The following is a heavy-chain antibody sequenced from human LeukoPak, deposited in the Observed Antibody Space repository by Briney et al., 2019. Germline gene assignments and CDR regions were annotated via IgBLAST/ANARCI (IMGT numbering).Heavy chain of an antibody. V-gene: IGHV3-23*01. CDR1: GFTFSSYA. CDR2: ISGSGGST. CDR3: AKGEMATIAFFDY. J-gene: IGHJ4*02. D-gene: IGHD5-24*01. Sequence: PGGSLRLSCAASGFTFSSYAMSWVRQAPGKGLEWVSAISGSGGSTYYADSVKGRFTISRDNSKNTLYLQMNNLRAEDTAVYYCAKGEMATIAFFDYWGQGTLVTVSS.